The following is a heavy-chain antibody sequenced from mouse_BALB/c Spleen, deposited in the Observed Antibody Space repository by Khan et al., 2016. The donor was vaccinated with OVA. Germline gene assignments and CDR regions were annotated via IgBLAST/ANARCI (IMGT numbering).Heavy chain of an antibody. CDR2: IKYSGST. Sequence: EVELVESGPDLVKPSQSLSLTCTVTGYSITSGYNWHWIRQFPRNKLEWMGYIKYSGSTNYTPSLKSRISITRDTSKNQFFLQLNSVTTEDTATYYCARSGTTVVAYWYFDVWGAGTTVTVSS. D-gene: IGHD1-1*01. J-gene: IGHJ1*01. CDR3: ARSGTTVVAYWYFDV. CDR1: GYSITSGYN. V-gene: IGHV3-1*02.